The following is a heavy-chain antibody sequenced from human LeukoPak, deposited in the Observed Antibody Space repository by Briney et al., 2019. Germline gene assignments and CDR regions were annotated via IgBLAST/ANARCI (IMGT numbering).Heavy chain of an antibody. CDR1: GGSFSGYY. J-gene: IGHJ3*02. V-gene: IGHV4-34*01. CDR2: INHSGST. Sequence: PSETLSLTCAVYGGSFSGYYWSWIRQPPGKGLEWIGEINHSGSTNYSPSLKSRVTISVDTSKNQFSLKLTSVTAADTAVYYCARTTLLYSDWSPDAFGIWGQGTMVTVSS. CDR3: ARTTLLYSDWSPDAFGI. D-gene: IGHD3-9*01.